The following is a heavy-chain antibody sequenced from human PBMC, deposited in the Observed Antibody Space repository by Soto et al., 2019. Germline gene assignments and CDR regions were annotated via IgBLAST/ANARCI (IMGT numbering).Heavy chain of an antibody. CDR2: VYFSGAT. D-gene: IGHD5-12*01. Sequence: VQLQESGPGLVKPAETLSLTCTVSSGSISSHYWSWIRQPPGKGLEGSGFVYFSGATEYNPSLKSRVTMSIDTSKNQFSLNLNSVAAADTAVYYCARDARGYDSFVDSWGQGTLVTVSS. J-gene: IGHJ4*02. V-gene: IGHV4-59*11. CDR1: SGSISSHY. CDR3: ARDARGYDSFVDS.